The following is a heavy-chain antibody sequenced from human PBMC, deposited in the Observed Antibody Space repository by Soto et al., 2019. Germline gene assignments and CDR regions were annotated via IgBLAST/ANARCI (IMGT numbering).Heavy chain of an antibody. CDR2: IYYSGST. D-gene: IGHD3-10*01. V-gene: IGHV4-31*03. J-gene: IGHJ5*02. CDR3: AREINYGSGSYYTAGNWFDP. CDR1: GGSISSGGYY. Sequence: QVQLQESGPGLVKPSQTLSLTCTVSGGSISSGGYYWSWIRQHPGKGREWIGYIYYSGSTYYNPSLKSRVTISVDTSKNQFSLKLSSVTAADTAVYYCAREINYGSGSYYTAGNWFDPWGQGTLVTVSS.